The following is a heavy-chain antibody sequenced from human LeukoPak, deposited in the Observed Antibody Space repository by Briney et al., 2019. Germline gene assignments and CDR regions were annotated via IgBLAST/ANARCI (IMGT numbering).Heavy chain of an antibody. CDR3: ARDLYRGGSWYDMDY. J-gene: IGHJ4*02. CDR1: GFTFSSYW. V-gene: IGHV3-7*01. Sequence: GGSLRLSCAASGFTFSSYWMIWVRQAPGKGLEWVANIQQDGSEKYYVDSVKGRFTISRDDSNNTLYLQMNSLRAEDTAVYYCARDLYRGGSWYDMDYWGQGTLVTVSS. CDR2: IQQDGSEK. D-gene: IGHD6-13*01.